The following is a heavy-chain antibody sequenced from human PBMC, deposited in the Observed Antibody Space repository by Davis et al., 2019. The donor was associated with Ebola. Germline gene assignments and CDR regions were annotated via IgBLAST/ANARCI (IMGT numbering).Heavy chain of an antibody. J-gene: IGHJ5*02. CDR2: ISSSSSYI. Sequence: GESLKISCAASELIVSDNYMSWVRQAPGKGLEWVSSISSSSSYIYYADSVKGRFTISRDNAKNSLYLQMNSLRAEDTAVYYCATSSFGDPWGQGTLVTVSS. CDR1: ELIVSDNY. CDR3: ATSSFGDP. V-gene: IGHV3-21*01. D-gene: IGHD6-13*01.